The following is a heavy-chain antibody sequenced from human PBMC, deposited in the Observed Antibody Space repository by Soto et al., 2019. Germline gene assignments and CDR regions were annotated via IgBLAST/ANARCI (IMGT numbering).Heavy chain of an antibody. CDR3: ARAVSVAAAGMKSFQH. D-gene: IGHD6-13*01. CDR2: INHSGST. J-gene: IGHJ1*01. V-gene: IGHV4-34*01. CDR1: GGSFSGYY. Sequence: SETLSLTCAVYGGSFSGYYWSWIRQPPRKGLEWSAEINHSGSTNYIPSRKSRVTISVDTSKSQYSLKLSSVTAADTAVYYCARAVSVAAAGMKSFQHWGQGTLFP.